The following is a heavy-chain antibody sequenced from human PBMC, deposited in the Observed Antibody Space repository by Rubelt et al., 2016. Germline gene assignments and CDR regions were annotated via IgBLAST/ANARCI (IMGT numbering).Heavy chain of an antibody. CDR2: ISGDGSIT. D-gene: IGHD2-8*02. CDR3: ARDLGTGSRTSLGY. Sequence: GKGLVWVSRISGDGSITNYVDSVKGRFTISRDNAKNTLYLQMNSLRAEDTAVYYCARDLGTGSRTSLGYWGQGTLVTVSS. J-gene: IGHJ4*02. V-gene: IGHV3-74*01.